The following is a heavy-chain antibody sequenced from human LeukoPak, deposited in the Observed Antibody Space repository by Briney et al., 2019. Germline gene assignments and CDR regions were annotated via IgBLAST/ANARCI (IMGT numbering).Heavy chain of an antibody. J-gene: IGHJ4*02. CDR3: ARDMYDISGRADY. CDR1: GYTFTGYY. CDR2: INPNSGGT. V-gene: IGHV1-2*02. D-gene: IGHD3-22*01. Sequence: ASVKVSCKASGYTFTGYYMHWVRQAPGQGLEWMGWINPNSGGTNYAQKFQGRVTMTRDTSISTAYMELTSLGSDDSAVYYCARDMYDISGRADYWGQGTRVTVSS.